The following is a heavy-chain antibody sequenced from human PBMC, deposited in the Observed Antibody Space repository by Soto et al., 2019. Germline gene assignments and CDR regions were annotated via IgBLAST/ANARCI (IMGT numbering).Heavy chain of an antibody. CDR2: ISGSGGST. Sequence: PGGSLRLSCAASGFTFSSYAMSWVRQAPGKGLEWVSAISGSGGSTYYADSVKGRFTISRDDSKNMAYLQMNGLKTEDTAMYYCSRVEYVTSSPIGWGQGTLVTVSS. CDR1: GFTFSSYA. CDR3: SRVEYVTSSPIG. D-gene: IGHD6-6*01. V-gene: IGHV3-23*01. J-gene: IGHJ4*02.